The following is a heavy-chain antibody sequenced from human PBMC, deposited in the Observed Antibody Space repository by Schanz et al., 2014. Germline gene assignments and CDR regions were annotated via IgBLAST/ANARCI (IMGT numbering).Heavy chain of an antibody. J-gene: IGHJ4*02. CDR1: GLNFDYYG. D-gene: IGHD3-16*01. CDR2: IWYDGNNK. CDR3: SRGIVGGLDC. V-gene: IGHV3-33*01. Sequence: QVQLVESGGGVVQPGRSLRLSCATSGLNFDYYGMNWVRQAPGKGLEWVAIIWYDGNNKKYADSVKGRFTIFRDNPKKSAYLQMNSLRADDTAVYYCSRGIVGGLDCWGQGTLVTVSS.